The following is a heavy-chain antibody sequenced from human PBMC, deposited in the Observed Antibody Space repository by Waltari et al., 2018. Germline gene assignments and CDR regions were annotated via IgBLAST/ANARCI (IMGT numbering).Heavy chain of an antibody. CDR2: IIPIFGTA. CDR1: GGTFSSYA. Sequence: QVQLVQSGAEVKKPGSSVKVSCKASGGTFSSYAISWVRQAPGQGLEWMGGIIPIFGTANYAQKFQGRVTITADKSTSTAYMELSSLRSEDTAVYYCARDDQPTIVGATISPAFDIWGQGTMVTVSS. D-gene: IGHD1-26*01. J-gene: IGHJ3*02. V-gene: IGHV1-69*14. CDR3: ARDDQPTIVGATISPAFDI.